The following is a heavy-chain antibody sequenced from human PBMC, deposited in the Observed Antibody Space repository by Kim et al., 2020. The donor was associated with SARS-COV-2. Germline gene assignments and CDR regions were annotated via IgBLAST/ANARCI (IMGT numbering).Heavy chain of an antibody. CDR2: IYYSGST. D-gene: IGHD6-6*01. Sequence: SETLSLTCTVSGGSISSYYWSWIRQPPGKGLEWIGYIYYSGSTNYNPSLKSRVTITVDTSKNQSSLMLSSVIAADTAVYYCARQSIAARFAFDYWGQGTLVTVSS. V-gene: IGHV4-59*08. CDR3: ARQSIAARFAFDY. CDR1: GGSISSYY. J-gene: IGHJ4*02.